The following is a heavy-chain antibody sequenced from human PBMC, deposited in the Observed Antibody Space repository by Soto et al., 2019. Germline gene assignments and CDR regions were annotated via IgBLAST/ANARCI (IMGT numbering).Heavy chain of an antibody. J-gene: IGHJ6*02. V-gene: IGHV1-69*12. CDR1: GGTFSSFL. Sequence: QVQLVQSGAEVKKPGSSVKVSCKASGGTFSSFLISWGRQAPGQGLVWMGGIIPMYGTTNYAQRFQGRVTITADEPTSTAYIEVRSLRSEDTAVYYCARDDYYGLDVWGQGTTVTVSS. CDR3: ARDDYYGLDV. CDR2: IIPMYGTT.